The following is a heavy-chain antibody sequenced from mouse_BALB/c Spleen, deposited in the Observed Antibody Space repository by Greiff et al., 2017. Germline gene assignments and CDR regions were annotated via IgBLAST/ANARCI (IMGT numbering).Heavy chain of an antibody. CDR1: GFTFSSFG. CDR3: ARANWGYYAMDY. Sequence: EVQRVESGGGLVQPGGSRKLSCAASGFTFSSFGMHWVRQAPEKGLEWVAYISSGSSTIYYADTVKGRFTISRDKPKNTLFLQMTSLRSEDTAMYYCARANWGYYAMDYWGQGTSVTVSA. V-gene: IGHV5-17*02. CDR2: ISSGSSTI. J-gene: IGHJ4*01. D-gene: IGHD4-1*01.